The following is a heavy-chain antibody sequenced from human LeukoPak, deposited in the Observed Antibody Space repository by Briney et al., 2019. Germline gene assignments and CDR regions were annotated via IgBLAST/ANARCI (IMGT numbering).Heavy chain of an antibody. CDR3: ARERSGWFFSN. J-gene: IGHJ4*02. CDR2: INPYNGNT. CDR1: GYXFTSYG. Sequence: ASVTVSFKSSGYXFTSYGITWVRQAPGQGLEWMGWINPYNGNTNYAQKLQGRVTMTTDTSTTTAYMDLRSLRSDDTAVYYCARERSGWFFSNWGQGTLVTVSS. V-gene: IGHV1-18*01. D-gene: IGHD6-19*01.